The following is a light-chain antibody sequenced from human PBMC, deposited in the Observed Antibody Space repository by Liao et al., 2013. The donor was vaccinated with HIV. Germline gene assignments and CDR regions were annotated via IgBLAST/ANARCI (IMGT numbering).Light chain of an antibody. V-gene: IGLV3-25*03. CDR2: KDS. CDR1: ALPNQY. J-gene: IGLJ1*01. CDR3: QAWDSSAYV. Sequence: SYELTQPPSVSVSPGQTARITCSGDALPNQYAYWYQQKPGQAPVLLIYKDSERPSGIPERFSGSSSGTTVTLTISGVQAEDEADYYCQAWDSSAYVFGTGTTVTVL.